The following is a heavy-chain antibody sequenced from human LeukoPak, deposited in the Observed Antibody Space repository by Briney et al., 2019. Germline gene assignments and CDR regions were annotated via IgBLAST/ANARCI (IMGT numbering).Heavy chain of an antibody. Sequence: PGGTLRLSCSASGFTFSSYAMYWVRQAPGKGLEYVSGISSNGGSTYYAVSVKGRFSISRDNSKNTLYLQMGSLRAEDTAVYYCVKITSSSGCDYWGQGTLVTVSS. J-gene: IGHJ4*02. CDR2: ISSNGGST. V-gene: IGHV3-64D*09. CDR3: VKITSSSGCDY. D-gene: IGHD6-19*01. CDR1: GFTFSSYA.